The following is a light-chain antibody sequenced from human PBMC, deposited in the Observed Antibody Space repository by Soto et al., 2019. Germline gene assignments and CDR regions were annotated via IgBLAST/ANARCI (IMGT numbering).Light chain of an antibody. J-gene: IGKJ4*01. CDR1: QSVLYNSNNKNN. CDR2: WAS. V-gene: IGKV4-1*01. CDR3: QQYYTTPPT. Sequence: DIVMTQSPDSLAVSLGERATINCKSSQSVLYNSNNKNNLAWYQQKPGQPPNLLIYWASTRQPGVPDRFSGSGSGTDFTLTISSLQAEDVAVYYCQQYYTTPPTFGGGTKVDIK.